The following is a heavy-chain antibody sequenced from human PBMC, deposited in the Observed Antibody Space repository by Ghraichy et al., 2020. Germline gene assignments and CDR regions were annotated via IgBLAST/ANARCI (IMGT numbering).Heavy chain of an antibody. CDR1: GFTFSSYA. Sequence: GESLNISCAASGFTFSSYAMSWVRQAPGKGLEWVSAISGSGGSTYYADSVKGRFTISRDNSKNTLYLQMNSLRAEDTAVYYCAKGLNFYSRNSFDYWGQGTLVTVSS. CDR2: ISGSGGST. J-gene: IGHJ4*02. D-gene: IGHD6-13*01. V-gene: IGHV3-23*01. CDR3: AKGLNFYSRNSFDY.